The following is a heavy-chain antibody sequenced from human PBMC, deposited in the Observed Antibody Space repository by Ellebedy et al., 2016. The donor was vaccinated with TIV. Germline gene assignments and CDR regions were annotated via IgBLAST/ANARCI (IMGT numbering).Heavy chain of an antibody. CDR2: INTYYGNT. D-gene: IGHD1-7*01. CDR1: GYTFGNYG. CDR3: ARVRGTIFDY. J-gene: IGHJ4*02. V-gene: IGHV1-18*04. Sequence: ASVKVSCKPSGYTFGNYGFGWVRQAPGQGLEWVGWINTYYGNTNYAQNLQGRVTMTTDTSTTTAYMELRSLRSGDTAIYYCARVRGTIFDYWGQGTLVSVSS.